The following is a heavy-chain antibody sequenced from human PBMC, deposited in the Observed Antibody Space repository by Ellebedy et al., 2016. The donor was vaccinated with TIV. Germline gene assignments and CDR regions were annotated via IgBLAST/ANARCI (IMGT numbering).Heavy chain of an antibody. Sequence: GSLRLSXAVYGGSFSGYYWSWIRQPPGKGLEWIGEINHSGSTNYNPSLKSRVTISVDTSKNQFSLKLSSVTAADTAVYYCASRASPYWGQGTLVTVSS. CDR2: INHSGST. CDR1: GGSFSGYY. CDR3: ASRASPY. J-gene: IGHJ4*02. V-gene: IGHV4-34*01.